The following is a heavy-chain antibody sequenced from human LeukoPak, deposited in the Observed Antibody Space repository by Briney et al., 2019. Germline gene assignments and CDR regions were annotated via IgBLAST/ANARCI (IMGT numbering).Heavy chain of an antibody. CDR2: ISGSGSSI. Sequence: GGSLRLSCTASGFTLSNFWMNWVRQAPGKGLEWVSYISGSGSSINYADSLRGRFTISRDNAKNSLYLQMNSLRGEDTAVYYCARDGRNYGLYWGQGTLVTVSS. CDR3: ARDGRNYGLY. V-gene: IGHV3-48*04. D-gene: IGHD1-7*01. CDR1: GFTLSNFW. J-gene: IGHJ4*02.